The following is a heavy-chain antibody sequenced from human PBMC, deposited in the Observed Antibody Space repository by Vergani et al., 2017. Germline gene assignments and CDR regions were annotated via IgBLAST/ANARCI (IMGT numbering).Heavy chain of an antibody. CDR3: AEVLGRPNWFDP. V-gene: IGHV3-30*02. Sequence: QVQLVESGGGVVQPGGSLRLSCAASGFTFSSYGMHWVRQAPGKGLEWVAFIQYDGSNKYYADSVKGRFTISRDNSKNTLYLQMNSLRAEDTAVYYCAEVLGRPNWFDPWGEGTLVTVSS. CDR2: IQYDGSNK. D-gene: IGHD1-1*01. J-gene: IGHJ5*02. CDR1: GFTFSSYG.